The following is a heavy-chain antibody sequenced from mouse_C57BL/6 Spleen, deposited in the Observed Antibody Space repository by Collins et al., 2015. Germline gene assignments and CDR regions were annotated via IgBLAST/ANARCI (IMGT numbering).Heavy chain of an antibody. D-gene: IGHD1-1*01. CDR2: INPNNGGT. V-gene: IGHV1-26*01. J-gene: IGHJ2*01. CDR3: AREGFYYGSSLDY. Sequence: MNWVKQSHGKSLEWIGDINPNNGGTSYNQKFKGKATLTVDKSSSTAYMELRSLTSGDSAVYYCAREGFYYGSSLDYWGQGTTLTVSS.